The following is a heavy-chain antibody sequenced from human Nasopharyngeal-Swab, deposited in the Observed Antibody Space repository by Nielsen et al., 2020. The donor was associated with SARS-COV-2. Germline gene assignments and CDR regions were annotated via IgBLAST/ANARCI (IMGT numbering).Heavy chain of an antibody. Sequence: ASVKVSCKVSGYTLTELSMHWVRQAPAKGLEWMGGFDPEDGETIYAQKFQGRVTMTEDTSTDTAYMELSSLRSEDTAVYYCATDSRWYYGSGSYYLGAFDIWGQGTMVTVSS. V-gene: IGHV1-24*01. J-gene: IGHJ3*02. CDR3: ATDSRWYYGSGSYYLGAFDI. D-gene: IGHD3-10*01. CDR1: GYTLTELS. CDR2: FDPEDGET.